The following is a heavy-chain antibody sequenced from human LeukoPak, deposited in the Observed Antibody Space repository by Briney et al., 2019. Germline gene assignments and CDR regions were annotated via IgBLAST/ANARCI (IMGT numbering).Heavy chain of an antibody. V-gene: IGHV1-2*02. CDR1: GYTFTGYY. Sequence: ASVKVSCKASGYTFTGYYMHWVRQAPGQGLEWMGWINPNSGGTNYAQKLQGRVTMATDTSTSTAYMELRSLRSDDTAVYYCARERITMVRGVIILEAFDIWGQGTMVTVSS. D-gene: IGHD3-10*01. CDR3: ARERITMVRGVIILEAFDI. CDR2: INPNSGGT. J-gene: IGHJ3*02.